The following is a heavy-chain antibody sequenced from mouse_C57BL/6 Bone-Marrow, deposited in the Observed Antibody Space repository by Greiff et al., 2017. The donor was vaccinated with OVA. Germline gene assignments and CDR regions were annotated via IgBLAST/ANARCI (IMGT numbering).Heavy chain of an antibody. CDR1: GYTFTSYW. V-gene: IGHV1-64*01. J-gene: IGHJ2*01. D-gene: IGHD1-1*01. CDR3: ARRSYYYGYFDY. Sequence: QVQLQQPGAELVKPGASVKLSCKASGYTFTSYWMHWVKQRPGQGLEWIGMIHPNSGSTNYNEKFKSKATLTVDKSSSTAYMQLGSLTSEDSAVYYCARRSYYYGYFDYWGQGTTLTVSS. CDR2: IHPNSGST.